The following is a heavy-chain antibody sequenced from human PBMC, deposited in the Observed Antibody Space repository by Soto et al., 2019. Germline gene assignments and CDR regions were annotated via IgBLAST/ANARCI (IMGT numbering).Heavy chain of an antibody. D-gene: IGHD5-12*01. Sequence: GESLKISCNGSGYSFTSYWISWVRQMPGKGLEWMGRIDPSDSYTNYSPSFQGHVTISADKSISTAYLQWSSLKASDTAMYYCARRVFSGLQFPYYYYGMDVWGQGTTVTVSS. CDR3: ARRVFSGLQFPYYYYGMDV. CDR1: GYSFTSYW. V-gene: IGHV5-10-1*01. J-gene: IGHJ6*02. CDR2: IDPSDSYT.